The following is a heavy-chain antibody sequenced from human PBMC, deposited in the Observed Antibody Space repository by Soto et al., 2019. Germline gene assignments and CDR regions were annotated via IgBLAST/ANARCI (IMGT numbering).Heavy chain of an antibody. J-gene: IGHJ6*02. D-gene: IGHD3-16*01. CDR3: ARDMWGSDFRGYYYYGMDV. V-gene: IGHV3-33*01. Sequence: GGSLRLSCAASGFTFSSYGMHWVRQAPGKGLEWVAVIWYDGSNKYYADSVKGRFTISRDNSKNTLYLQMNSLRAEDTAVYYCARDMWGSDFRGYYYYGMDVWGQGTTVTVSS. CDR2: IWYDGSNK. CDR1: GFTFSSYG.